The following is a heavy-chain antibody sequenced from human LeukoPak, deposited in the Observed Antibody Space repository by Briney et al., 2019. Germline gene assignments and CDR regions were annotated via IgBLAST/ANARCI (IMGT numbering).Heavy chain of an antibody. V-gene: IGHV3-74*01. D-gene: IGHD3-10*01. CDR2: INSDGSST. J-gene: IGHJ3*02. CDR3: AKDMGGKYGSGSYSAFDI. CDR1: GFTFSSYW. Sequence: PGGSLRLSCAASGFTFSSYWMHWVRQAPGKGLVWVSRINSDGSSTSYADSVKGRFTISRDNAKNSLYLQMNSLRAEDTALYYCAKDMGGKYGSGSYSAFDIWGQGTMVTVSS.